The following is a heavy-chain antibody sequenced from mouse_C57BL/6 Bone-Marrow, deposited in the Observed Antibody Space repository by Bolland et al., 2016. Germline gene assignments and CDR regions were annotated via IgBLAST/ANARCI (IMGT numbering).Heavy chain of an antibody. CDR2: IDPEDGET. D-gene: IGHD4-1*01. J-gene: IGHJ3*01. V-gene: IGHV14-2*01. Sequence: GRIDPEDGETKYAPKFQGKATITADTSSNTAYLQLSSLTSEDTAVYYCAGTVAWFAYWGQGTLV. CDR3: AGTVAWFAY.